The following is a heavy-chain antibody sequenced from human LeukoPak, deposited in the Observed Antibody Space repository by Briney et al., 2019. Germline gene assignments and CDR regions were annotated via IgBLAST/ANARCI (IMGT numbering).Heavy chain of an antibody. Sequence: GGSLRLSCAASGFTFSSYWMSWVRQAPGKGLEWAANIKQDGSEKHYVDSVKGRFTVSRDNAKDSLYLQMNSLRAEDTAVYYCGRGHWGLDYWGQGTLVTVSS. J-gene: IGHJ4*02. D-gene: IGHD7-27*01. CDR2: IKQDGSEK. CDR3: GRGHWGLDY. CDR1: GFTFSSYW. V-gene: IGHV3-7*01.